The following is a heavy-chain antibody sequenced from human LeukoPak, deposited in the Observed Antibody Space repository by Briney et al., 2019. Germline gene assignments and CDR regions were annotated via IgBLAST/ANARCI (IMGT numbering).Heavy chain of an antibody. Sequence: GGSLRLSCAASRFTFSSYWMHWVRQAPGKGLVWVSRINSDGSSTSYADSVKGRFTISRDNAKNTLYLQMNSLRAEDTAVYYCAVLSQYSGSYYALDYWGQGTLVTVSS. V-gene: IGHV3-74*01. CDR3: AVLSQYSGSYYALDY. D-gene: IGHD1-26*01. CDR1: RFTFSSYW. J-gene: IGHJ4*02. CDR2: INSDGSST.